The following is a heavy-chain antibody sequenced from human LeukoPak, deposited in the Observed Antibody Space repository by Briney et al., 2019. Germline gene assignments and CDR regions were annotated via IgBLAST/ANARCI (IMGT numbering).Heavy chain of an antibody. J-gene: IGHJ5*02. V-gene: IGHV1-24*01. CDR3: ATGPSYYNWFDP. D-gene: IGHD3-10*01. Sequence: GASVKVSCKVSGYXLTELSIHWVRQAPGKGLEWMGGFDPEDGETIYAQKFQGRVTMTEDTSTDTAYMELSSLRSEDTAVYYCATGPSYYNWFDPWGQGTLVTVSS. CDR1: GYXLTELS. CDR2: FDPEDGET.